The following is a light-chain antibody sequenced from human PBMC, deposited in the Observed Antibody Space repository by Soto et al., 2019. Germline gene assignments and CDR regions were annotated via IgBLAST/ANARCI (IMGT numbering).Light chain of an antibody. J-gene: IGKJ1*01. V-gene: IGKV3-15*01. CDR2: GAR. CDR1: QSVTISY. CDR3: QQYNNWPRTWA. Sequence: EVVLTQSPGTLSLSPGERATLSCRASQSVTISYLAWFQQKPGQAPRLLIYGARSRATGIPARFSGSGSGTEFTLTISSLQSEDFAVYYCQQYNNWPRTWAFGQGTKVDIK.